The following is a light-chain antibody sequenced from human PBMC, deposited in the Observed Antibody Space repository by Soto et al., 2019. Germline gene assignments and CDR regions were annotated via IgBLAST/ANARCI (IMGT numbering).Light chain of an antibody. V-gene: IGKV3-20*01. CDR2: GAS. Sequence: EIVLTQSPGTLSLSPGERATLSCRASQSVTNNYLAWCQQKPGQAPRLLIYGASSRATGIPDRFSGRWSGTDFTLTISRLEPEDFAVYYCQQYGSSYTFGQGTKLEIK. CDR1: QSVTNNY. J-gene: IGKJ2*01. CDR3: QQYGSSYT.